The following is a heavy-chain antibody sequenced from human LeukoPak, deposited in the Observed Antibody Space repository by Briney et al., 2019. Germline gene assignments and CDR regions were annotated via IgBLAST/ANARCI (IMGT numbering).Heavy chain of an antibody. D-gene: IGHD4-17*01. CDR1: GFTFSNYA. CDR2: ISDSGGHT. J-gene: IGHJ4*02. V-gene: IGHV3-23*01. Sequence: GGSLRLXCAASGFTFSNYAMRWVRQAPGKGLEWVSVISDSGGHTYYADSVKGRFTISRDNSKNTLYLHMNSLRAEDTAIYYCAKHGEAYGDSKTDYWGQGTLVTVSS. CDR3: AKHGEAYGDSKTDY.